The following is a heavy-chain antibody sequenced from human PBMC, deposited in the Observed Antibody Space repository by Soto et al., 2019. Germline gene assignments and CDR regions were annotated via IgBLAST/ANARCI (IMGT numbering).Heavy chain of an antibody. J-gene: IGHJ4*02. CDR3: ARVIGGLYYFDY. CDR1: GDTFTSYA. CDR2: INAGNGNT. Sequence: QVQLVQSGAEVKKPGASVKVSCKASGDTFTSYAMHWVRQAPGQRLEWMGWINAGNGNTKYSQKFQGRVTITRDTSASTAYMELSSLRSEDTAVYYCARVIGGLYYFDYWGQGTLVTVSS. D-gene: IGHD3-16*01. V-gene: IGHV1-3*01.